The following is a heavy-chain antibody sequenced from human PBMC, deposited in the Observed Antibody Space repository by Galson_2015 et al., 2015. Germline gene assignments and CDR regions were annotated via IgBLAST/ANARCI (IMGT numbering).Heavy chain of an antibody. CDR2: IIPIFGTA. V-gene: IGHV1-69*13. CDR1: GGTFSSYA. Sequence: SVKVSCKASGGTFSSYAISWVRQAPGQGLEWMGGIIPIFGTANYAQKFQGRVTITADESTSTAYMELSSLRSEDTAVYYCARIEEAVAGTNYYFDYWGQGTLVTVSS. CDR3: ARIEEAVAGTNYYFDY. J-gene: IGHJ4*02. D-gene: IGHD6-19*01.